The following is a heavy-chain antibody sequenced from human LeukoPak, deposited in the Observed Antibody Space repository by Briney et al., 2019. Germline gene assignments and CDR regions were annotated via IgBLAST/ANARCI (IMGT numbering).Heavy chain of an antibody. Sequence: GGSLRLSCAASGFTFSSYWMSWVRQAPGKGLEWVANIKQDGSEKYYVDSVKGRFTISRDNAKNSLYLQMNSLRAEDTAVYYCARDDCSSISCYHNWFDPWGRGTLVTVSS. CDR1: GFTFSSYW. V-gene: IGHV3-7*01. CDR2: IKQDGSEK. J-gene: IGHJ5*02. D-gene: IGHD2-2*01. CDR3: ARDDCSSISCYHNWFDP.